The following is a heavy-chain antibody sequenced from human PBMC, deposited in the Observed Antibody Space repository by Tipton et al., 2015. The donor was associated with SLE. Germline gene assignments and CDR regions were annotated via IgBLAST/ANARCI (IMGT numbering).Heavy chain of an antibody. Sequence: FLRLSCAASGFTFSSYEMNWVRQAPGKGLEWVSYISSSGSTIYYADSVKGRFTISRDNAKNSLYLQMNSLRAEDTAVYYCAREGGPREYYYDSSGYFDYWGQGTLVTVSS. V-gene: IGHV3-48*03. CDR3: AREGGPREYYYDSSGYFDY. CDR2: ISSSGSTI. D-gene: IGHD3-22*01. J-gene: IGHJ4*02. CDR1: GFTFSSYE.